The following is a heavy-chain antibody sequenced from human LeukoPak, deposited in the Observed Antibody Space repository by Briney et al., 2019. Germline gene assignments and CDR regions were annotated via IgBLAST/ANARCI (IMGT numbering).Heavy chain of an antibody. J-gene: IGHJ4*02. V-gene: IGHV4-39*01. CDR1: GGSISSSSYY. Sequence: SETLSLNCTVSGGSISSSSYYWGWIRQPPGKGLEWIGSIYYSGSTYYNPSLKSRVTISVDTSKNQFFLKLSSVTAADTAVYYCATMVRGVIIPSYWGQGTLVTVSS. CDR3: ATMVRGVIIPSY. CDR2: IYYSGST. D-gene: IGHD3-10*01.